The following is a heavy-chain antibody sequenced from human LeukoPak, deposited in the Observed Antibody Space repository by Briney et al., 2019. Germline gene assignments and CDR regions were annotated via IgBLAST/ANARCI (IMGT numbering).Heavy chain of an antibody. J-gene: IGHJ3*02. Sequence: PGGSLRLSCAASGFSVSSNYMSWVRQAPGKGLEWVSVIYSGGSTYYADSVKGRFTISRDNSKNTLFLQMDSLRAEDTAVYYCARDMSPWESRNPDAFHIWGQGTMVTVSS. CDR3: ARDMSPWESRNPDAFHI. D-gene: IGHD1-14*01. V-gene: IGHV3-53*01. CDR2: IYSGGST. CDR1: GFSVSSNY.